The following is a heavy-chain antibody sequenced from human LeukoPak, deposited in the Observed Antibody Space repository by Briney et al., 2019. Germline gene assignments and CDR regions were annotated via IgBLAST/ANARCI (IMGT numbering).Heavy chain of an antibody. V-gene: IGHV4-59*01. Sequence: PSETLSLTCTVSGGSISSYYWSWIRQPPGKGLEWIGYIYYSGSTNYNPSLKSRVTISVDTSKNQFSLKLSSETAADTAVYYCARAWYSSGSNWFDPWGQGTLVTVSS. D-gene: IGHD6-19*01. CDR3: ARAWYSSGSNWFDP. CDR2: IYYSGST. J-gene: IGHJ5*02. CDR1: GGSISSYY.